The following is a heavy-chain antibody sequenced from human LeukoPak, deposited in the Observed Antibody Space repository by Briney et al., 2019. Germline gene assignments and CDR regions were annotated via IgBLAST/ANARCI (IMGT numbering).Heavy chain of an antibody. CDR3: AKDRTRQAY. CDR2: IKEDGSDK. CDR1: GFTFSNYW. Sequence: GGSLRLSCAASGFTFSNYWMSWVRQAPGKGLEWVANIKEDGSDKYYVDSLKGRFTISRDNAKNSLYLQMNSLRAEDTAVYYCAKDRTRQAYWGQGTLVTVSS. V-gene: IGHV3-7*03. J-gene: IGHJ4*02. D-gene: IGHD3-3*01.